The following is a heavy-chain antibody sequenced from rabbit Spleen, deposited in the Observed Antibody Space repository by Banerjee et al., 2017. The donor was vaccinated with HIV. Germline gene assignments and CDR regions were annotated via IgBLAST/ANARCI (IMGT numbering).Heavy chain of an antibody. D-gene: IGHD1-1*01. J-gene: IGHJ6*01. Sequence: QEQLVESGGGLVKPEGSLTLTCKASGVSFSDKDVMCWVRQAPGKGLEWIACIDTGSSSFTYFAHWAKGRFTISKASSTTVTLQMTSLTAADTATYFCARDTSSSFSSYGMDLWCPGTLVTVS. V-gene: IGHV1S45*01. CDR1: GVSFSDKDV. CDR3: ARDTSSSFSSYGMDL. CDR2: IDTGSSSFT.